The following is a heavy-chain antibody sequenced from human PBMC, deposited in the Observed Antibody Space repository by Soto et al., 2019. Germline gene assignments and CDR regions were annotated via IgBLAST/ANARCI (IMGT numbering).Heavy chain of an antibody. Sequence: ASVKVSCKASGYTFTSYGISWVRQAPGQGLEWMGWISAYNGNTNYAQKLQGRVTMTTDTSTSTAYMELRSLRSDDTAVYYCARDLLWFGDQSHWFDPWGQGTLVTVSS. CDR2: ISAYNGNT. V-gene: IGHV1-18*01. CDR1: GYTFTSYG. CDR3: ARDLLWFGDQSHWFDP. J-gene: IGHJ5*02. D-gene: IGHD3-10*01.